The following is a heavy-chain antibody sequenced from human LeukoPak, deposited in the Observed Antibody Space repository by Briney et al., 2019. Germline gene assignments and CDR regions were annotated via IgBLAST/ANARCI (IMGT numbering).Heavy chain of an antibody. V-gene: IGHV3-30*04. D-gene: IGHD2-2*01. J-gene: IGHJ4*02. CDR2: ISYDGSNK. Sequence: GGSLRLSCAASGFTFSSYAMHWVRQAPGKGLEWVAVISYDGSNKYYADSVKGRFTISRDNSKNTLYLQMNSLRAEDTAVYYCARERCSSASCRRNPDYWGQGTLVTVSS. CDR3: ARERCSSASCRRNPDY. CDR1: GFTFSSYA.